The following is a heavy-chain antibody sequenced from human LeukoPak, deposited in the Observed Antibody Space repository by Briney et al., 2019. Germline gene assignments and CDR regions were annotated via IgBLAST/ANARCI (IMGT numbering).Heavy chain of an antibody. D-gene: IGHD3-9*01. V-gene: IGHV1-69*13. CDR3: AREGMTGHNVDY. CDR2: IIPIFGTA. Sequence: GASVKVSCKASGGTFSNYAISWVRQAPGQGLEWMGGIIPIFGTANYAQKFQGRVTITADESTSTAYMELSSLRSEDTAVYYCAREGMTGHNVDYWGQGTLVTVSS. CDR1: GGTFSNYA. J-gene: IGHJ4*02.